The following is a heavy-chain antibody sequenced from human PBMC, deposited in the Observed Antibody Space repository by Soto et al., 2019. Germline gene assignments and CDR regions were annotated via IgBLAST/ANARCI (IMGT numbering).Heavy chain of an antibody. J-gene: IGHJ5*02. D-gene: IGHD5-12*01. V-gene: IGHV1-69*13. Sequence: GASVKVSCKASGGTFSSYAISWVRQAPGQGLEWMGGIIPIFGTANYAQKFQGRVTITADESTSTAYMELSSLRSEDTAVYYCAVLEESRRGLFSDYVYDWYDPWSQGTLVTVSS. CDR2: IIPIFGTA. CDR3: AVLEESRRGLFSDYVYDWYDP. CDR1: GGTFSSYA.